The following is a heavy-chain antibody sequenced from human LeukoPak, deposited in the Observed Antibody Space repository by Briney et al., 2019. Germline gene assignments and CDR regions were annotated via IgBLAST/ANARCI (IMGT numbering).Heavy chain of an antibody. CDR1: GFTFSSYA. Sequence: GGSLRLSCAASGFTFSSYAMHWVRQAPGKGLEWVAVISYDGSNKYYADSVKGRFTISRDNSKNTLYLQMNSLRAEDTAVYYCAKVPGGFDWLPQFDYWGQGTLVTVSS. CDR3: AKVPGGFDWLPQFDY. V-gene: IGHV3-30-3*01. CDR2: ISYDGSNK. J-gene: IGHJ4*02. D-gene: IGHD3-9*01.